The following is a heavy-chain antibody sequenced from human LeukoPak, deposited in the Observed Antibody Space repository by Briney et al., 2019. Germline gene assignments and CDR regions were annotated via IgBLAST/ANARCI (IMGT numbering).Heavy chain of an antibody. CDR2: IYYSGST. D-gene: IGHD2-21*02. CDR1: GGSISSYY. V-gene: IGHV4-59*01. J-gene: IGHJ3*02. Sequence: SETLSLTCTVSGGSISSYYWSWIRQPPGKGLEWIGYIYYSGSTNHNPSLKSRVTISVDTSKNQFSLKLSSVTAADTAVYYCARGAYCGGDCYHEAFDIWGQGTMVTVSS. CDR3: ARGAYCGGDCYHEAFDI.